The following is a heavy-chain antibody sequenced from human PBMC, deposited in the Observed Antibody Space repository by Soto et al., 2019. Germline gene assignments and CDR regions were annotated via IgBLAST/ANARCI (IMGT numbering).Heavy chain of an antibody. D-gene: IGHD6-6*01. CDR2: IYYSGCT. Sequence: GSLRLSCTVSGGSISSSSYYWGWIRKPPGKGLEGIGRIYYSGCTYYNPSLKSRVTISVDTSKNQFSLKLSSVTAADTAVYYCARGIAARKGELDYWGQGTLVTVSS. CDR1: GGSISSSSYY. J-gene: IGHJ4*02. V-gene: IGHV4-39*01. CDR3: ARGIAARKGELDY.